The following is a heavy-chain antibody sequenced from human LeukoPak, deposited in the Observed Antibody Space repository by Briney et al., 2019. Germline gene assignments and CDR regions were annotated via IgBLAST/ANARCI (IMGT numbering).Heavy chain of an antibody. CDR1: GFTFSSYS. J-gene: IGHJ4*02. V-gene: IGHV3-21*01. Sequence: GGSLRLSCAASGFTFSSYSMNWVRQAPGKGLEWVSSISSSSSYIYYADSVKGRFTISRDNAKNSLYLQMNSLRAEDTAVYYCARDWPPHSGYSSGLNFDYWGQGTLVTVSS. D-gene: IGHD6-19*01. CDR3: ARDWPPHSGYSSGLNFDY. CDR2: ISSSSSYI.